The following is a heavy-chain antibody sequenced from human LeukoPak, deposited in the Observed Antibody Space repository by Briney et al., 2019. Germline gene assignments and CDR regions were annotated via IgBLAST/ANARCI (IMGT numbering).Heavy chain of an antibody. D-gene: IGHD6-13*01. CDR1: GGSFSGYY. Sequence: SETLSLTCAVYGGSFSGYYWSWIRQPPGKGLEWIGEINHSGSTNYNPSLKRRVTISVDTSKNQFSLKLSSVTAADTAVYYCARAFFGAAAGTLFDYWGQGTLVTVSS. V-gene: IGHV4-34*01. J-gene: IGHJ4*02. CDR2: INHSGST. CDR3: ARAFFGAAAGTLFDY.